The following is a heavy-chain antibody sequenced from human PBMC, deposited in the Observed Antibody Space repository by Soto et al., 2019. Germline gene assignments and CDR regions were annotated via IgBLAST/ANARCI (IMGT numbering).Heavy chain of an antibody. CDR1: GGTFSSXA. CDR2: IIPIFGTA. V-gene: IGHV1-69*13. CDR3: ASGVIAAAGMGWFDP. Sequence: SVKVSCKASGGTFSSXAISWVRQAPGQGLEWMGWIIPIFGTANYAQKFQGRVTITADESTSTAYMELSSLRSEDTAVYYCASGVIAAAGMGWFDPGGQGTLVTVSS. D-gene: IGHD6-13*01. J-gene: IGHJ5*02.